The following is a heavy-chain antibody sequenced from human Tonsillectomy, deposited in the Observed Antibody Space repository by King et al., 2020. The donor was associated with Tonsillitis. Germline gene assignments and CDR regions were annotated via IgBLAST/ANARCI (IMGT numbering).Heavy chain of an antibody. V-gene: IGHV4-39*01. CDR3: ARPTRPNHYGSESFYSGDAFDI. J-gene: IGHJ3*02. D-gene: IGHD3-10*01. CDR2: FYNTGNT. Sequence: QLQESGPGLVKPSETPSLTCTVSGGSISSSSYYWGWLRQPPGKGLEWIGGFYNTGNTYYNPSLTSRVPLSVDTSKNQFSLKLTSVTAADTAVYYCARPTRPNHYGSESFYSGDAFDIWGQGTMVTVSS. CDR1: GGSISSSSYY.